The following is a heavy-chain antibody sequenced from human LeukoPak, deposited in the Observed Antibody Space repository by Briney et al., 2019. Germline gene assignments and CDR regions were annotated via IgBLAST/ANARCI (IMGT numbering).Heavy chain of an antibody. CDR3: ARVTGYMIEDYFDS. Sequence: GSLRLSCAASGFTVSSNYMSWIRQPPGKGLEWIGYIYYSGSTNYNSSLKSRVTILVDMSKNQFSLKLSSVTAADTAVYYCARVTGYMIEDYFDSWGQGTLVTVSS. CDR1: GFTVSSNY. V-gene: IGHV4-59*02. D-gene: IGHD3-22*01. J-gene: IGHJ4*02. CDR2: IYYSGST.